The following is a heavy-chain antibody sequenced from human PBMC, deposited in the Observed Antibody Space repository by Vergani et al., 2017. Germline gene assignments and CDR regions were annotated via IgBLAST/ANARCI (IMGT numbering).Heavy chain of an antibody. CDR3: ARYRLGYLDV. CDR2: VMPSGMT. D-gene: IGHD3-16*02. V-gene: IGHV4-61*02. CDR1: GFSVSNSDYF. Sequence: QVQLQESGPGVVKPSQTLSLTCTVSGFSVSNSDYFWTWIRQPAGKGLEWIGRVMPSGMTNYNPSLESRVTMSVDTSKDHFSLRLDSVTVADTAVYYCARYRLGYLDVWGKGTTVIASS. J-gene: IGHJ6*03.